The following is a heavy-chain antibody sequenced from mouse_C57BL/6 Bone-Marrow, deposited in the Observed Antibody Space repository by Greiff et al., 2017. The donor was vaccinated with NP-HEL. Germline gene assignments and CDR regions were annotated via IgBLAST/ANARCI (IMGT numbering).Heavy chain of an antibody. CDR2: IDPSDSYT. CDR1: GYTFTSYG. Sequence: VHLVESGAELARPGASVKLSCKASGYTFTSYGISWVKQRTGQGLEWIGVIDPSDSYTNYNQKFKGKATLTVDTSSSTAYMQLSSLTSEDSAVYYCARTYPTVDGAWFAYWGQGTLVTVSA. V-gene: IGHV1-59*01. D-gene: IGHD1-1*01. J-gene: IGHJ3*01. CDR3: ARTYPTVDGAWFAY.